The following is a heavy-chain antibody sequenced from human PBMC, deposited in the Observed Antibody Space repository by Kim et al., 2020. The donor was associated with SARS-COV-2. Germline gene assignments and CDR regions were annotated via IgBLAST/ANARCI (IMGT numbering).Heavy chain of an antibody. D-gene: IGHD3-22*01. CDR1: GFTFSSYG. Sequence: GGSLRLSCAASGFTFSSYGMHWVRQAPGKGLEWVAVIWYDGSNKYYADSVKGRFTISRDNSKNTLYLQMNSLRAEDTAVYYCARDYIPDYYDSSGYYGAFDIWGQGTMVTVSS. CDR2: IWYDGSNK. CDR3: ARDYIPDYYDSSGYYGAFDI. V-gene: IGHV3-33*01. J-gene: IGHJ3*02.